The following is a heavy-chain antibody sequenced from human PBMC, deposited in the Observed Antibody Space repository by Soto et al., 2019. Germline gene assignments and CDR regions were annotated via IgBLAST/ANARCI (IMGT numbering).Heavy chain of an antibody. CDR2: INTYNGMT. Sequence: QVQLVQSGGEVKKPGASVTVSCKASGYTFINYHITWVRQAPGQGLEWMAWINTYNGMTDYAQRFQGRVTMTRDTSTSTAYMELRNLGSDGTAGYFCAKSPRGEMATDWGQGTLVTVSS. J-gene: IGHJ4*02. V-gene: IGHV1-18*01. D-gene: IGHD5-12*01. CDR3: AKSPRGEMATD. CDR1: GYTFINYH.